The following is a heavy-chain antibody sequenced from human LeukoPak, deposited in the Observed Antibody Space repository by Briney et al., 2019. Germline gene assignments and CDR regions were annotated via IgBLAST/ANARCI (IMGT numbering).Heavy chain of an antibody. V-gene: IGHV1-18*01. J-gene: IGHJ6*03. CDR1: GYTFTSYG. Sequence: GASVKVSCKASGYTFTSYGISWVRQAPGQGLEWMGWISAYNGNTNYAQKLQGRVTMTTDTSTSTAYMELRSLGSDDTAVYYCARVLLWFGELLRDYYYMDVWGKGTTVTISS. CDR3: ARVLLWFGELLRDYYYMDV. CDR2: ISAYNGNT. D-gene: IGHD3-10*01.